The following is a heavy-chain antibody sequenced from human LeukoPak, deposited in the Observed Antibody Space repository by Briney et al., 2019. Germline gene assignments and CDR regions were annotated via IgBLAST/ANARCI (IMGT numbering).Heavy chain of an antibody. CDR2: IKQDGSEK. Sequence: GGSLRLSCAAFGFTFSRDWMSWVRQAPGKGLEGVGNIKQDGSEKYYVDSVKGRFTISSDNAKNSLYLQMNSLRAEDTAVYYCARGRRWQDYWGQGTLVTVSS. D-gene: IGHD4-23*01. CDR1: GFTFSRDW. CDR3: ARGRRWQDY. V-gene: IGHV3-7*01. J-gene: IGHJ4*02.